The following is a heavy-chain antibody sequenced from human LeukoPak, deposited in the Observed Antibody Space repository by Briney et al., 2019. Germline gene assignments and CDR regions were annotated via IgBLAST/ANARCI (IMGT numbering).Heavy chain of an antibody. CDR3: AREGMGSSSPFDY. J-gene: IGHJ4*02. V-gene: IGHV1-2*02. D-gene: IGHD6-6*01. CDR1: GYTFTGYY. CDR2: INPNSGGT. Sequence: ASVKVSCKASGYTFTGYYMHWVRQAPGQGLEWMGWINPNSGGTNYAQKFQGRVTMTRDTPISTAYMELSRLRSDDTAVYYCAREGMGSSSPFDYWGQGTLVTVSS.